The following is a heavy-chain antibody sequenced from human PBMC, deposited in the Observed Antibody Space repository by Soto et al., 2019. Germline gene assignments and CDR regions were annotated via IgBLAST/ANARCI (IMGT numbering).Heavy chain of an antibody. Sequence: GGSLRLSCAASGFTFRSYAMSWVRQDQGKGLEWVSAISGSGGSTYYADSVKGRFTISRDNSKNTLYLQMNSLRAEDTAVYYCARDKYSSSWYDAFDIWGQGTMVTVSS. D-gene: IGHD6-13*01. CDR2: ISGSGGST. CDR3: ARDKYSSSWYDAFDI. J-gene: IGHJ3*02. CDR1: GFTFRSYA. V-gene: IGHV3-23*01.